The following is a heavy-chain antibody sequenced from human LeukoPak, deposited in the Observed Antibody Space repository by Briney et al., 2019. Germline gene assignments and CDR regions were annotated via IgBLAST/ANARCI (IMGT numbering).Heavy chain of an antibody. J-gene: IGHJ3*02. V-gene: IGHV1-46*01. CDR2: INPSGGST. CDR3: ARARAMRAAFDI. CDR1: GYTFTSYY. Sequence: GAPVKVSCKASGYTFTSYYMHWVRQAPGQGLEWTGIINPSGGSTSYAQKFQGRVTMTRDTSTSTVYMELSSLRSEDTAVYYCARARAMRAAFDIWGQGTMVTVSS.